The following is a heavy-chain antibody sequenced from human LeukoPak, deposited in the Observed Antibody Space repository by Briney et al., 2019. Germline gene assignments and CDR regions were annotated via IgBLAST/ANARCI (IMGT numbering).Heavy chain of an antibody. CDR3: ASPDFWSGYYGSFDY. Sequence: PSETLSLTCTVSGDSVSFGSYYWSWVRQPAGKGLEWIGRIYSGGSTNYNPSLKSRVTMSVDMSKNQFSLKVRSVTAADTAVYYCASPDFWSGYYGSFDYWGQGILVTVSS. V-gene: IGHV4-61*02. J-gene: IGHJ4*02. CDR2: IYSGGST. D-gene: IGHD3-3*01. CDR1: GDSVSFGSYY.